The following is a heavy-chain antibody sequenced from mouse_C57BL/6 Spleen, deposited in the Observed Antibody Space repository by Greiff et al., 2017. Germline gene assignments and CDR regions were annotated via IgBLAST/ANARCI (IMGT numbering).Heavy chain of an antibody. CDR3: ARRLYNAMDY. Sequence: QVQLQQPGAELVKPGASVKLSCKASGYTFTSYWMQWVKQRPGQGLEWIGEIDPSDSYTNYNQKFKGKATLTVDTSSSTAYMQLSSLTSEDSAVYYCARRLYNAMDYWGQGTSVTVSS. CDR1: GYTFTSYW. CDR2: IDPSDSYT. J-gene: IGHJ4*01. V-gene: IGHV1-50*01.